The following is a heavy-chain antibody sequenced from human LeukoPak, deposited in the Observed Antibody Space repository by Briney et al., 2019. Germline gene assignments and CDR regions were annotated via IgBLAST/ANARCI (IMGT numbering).Heavy chain of an antibody. J-gene: IGHJ4*02. CDR2: IYSGGST. V-gene: IGHV3-53*01. D-gene: IGHD4-17*01. CDR1: GFTVSSNY. CDR3: ARVDYGDKRYY. Sequence: QTGGSLRLSCAASGFTVSSNYMSWVRQAPGKGLEWVSVIYSGGSTYYADSVKGRFTISRDNSKNTLYLQMNSLRAEDTAVYYCARVDYGDKRYYWGQGTLVTVSS.